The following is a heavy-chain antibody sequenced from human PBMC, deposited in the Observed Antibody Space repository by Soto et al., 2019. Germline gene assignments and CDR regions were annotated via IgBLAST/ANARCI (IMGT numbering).Heavy chain of an antibody. CDR3: ARDRYSYGR. J-gene: IGHJ4*02. D-gene: IGHD5-18*01. CDR2: IHYTGST. Sequence: SETLSLTCTVSGGSISSYYWSWIRQFQGKGLEWIGYIHYTGSTKYNPSLTSRVTISVDTSKNQISLRLSSVTVADTAVYYCARDRYSYGRWGQGVLVTVSS. V-gene: IGHV4-59*12. CDR1: GGSISSYY.